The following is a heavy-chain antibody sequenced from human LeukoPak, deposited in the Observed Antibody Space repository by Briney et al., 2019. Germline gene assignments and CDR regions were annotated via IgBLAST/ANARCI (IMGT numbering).Heavy chain of an antibody. V-gene: IGHV4-34*01. CDR2: INHSGST. CDR1: GGSFSGYY. J-gene: IGHJ6*03. Sequence: SETLSLTCAVYGGSFSGYYWSWIRQSPGKGLEWIGEINHSGSTNYNPSLKSRVTISVDTSKNQFSLKLSSVTAADTAVYYCARHFRGYQFPYYYYYYYMDVWGKGTTVTISS. CDR3: ARHFRGYQFPYYYYYYYMDV. D-gene: IGHD2-2*01.